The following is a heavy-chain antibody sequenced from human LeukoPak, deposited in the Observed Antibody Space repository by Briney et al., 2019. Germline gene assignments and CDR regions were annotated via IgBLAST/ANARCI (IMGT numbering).Heavy chain of an antibody. Sequence: ASVKVSCKASGYTFTGYYMHWVRQAPGQGLEWMGWINPNSGGTNYAQKFQGRVTMTRDTSISTAYMELSRLRSDDTAVYYCAREGALGYCSSTSCYNPLDYWGQGTLVTVSS. J-gene: IGHJ4*02. CDR1: GYTFTGYY. CDR3: AREGALGYCSSTSCYNPLDY. V-gene: IGHV1-2*02. D-gene: IGHD2-2*01. CDR2: INPNSGGT.